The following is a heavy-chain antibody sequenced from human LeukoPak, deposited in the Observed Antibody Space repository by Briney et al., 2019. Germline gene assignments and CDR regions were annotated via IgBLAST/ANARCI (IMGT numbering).Heavy chain of an antibody. CDR1: GFTFSSYS. D-gene: IGHD2-8*01. V-gene: IGHV3-21*01. CDR2: ISSSSSYI. CDR3: ARDDRYCTNGVCDIYSYYFDY. Sequence: PGGSLRLSCAASGFTFSSYSMNWVRQAPGKGLEWVSSISSSSSYIYYADSVKGRFTISRDNAKNSLYLQMNSLRAEDTAVYYCARDDRYCTNGVCDIYSYYFDYWGQGTLVTVSS. J-gene: IGHJ4*02.